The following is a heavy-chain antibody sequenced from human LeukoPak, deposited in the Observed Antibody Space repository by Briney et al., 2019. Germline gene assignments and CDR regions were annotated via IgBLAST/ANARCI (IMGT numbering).Heavy chain of an antibody. D-gene: IGHD3/OR15-3a*01. CDR1: GYSFTTYW. J-gene: IGHJ2*01. V-gene: IGHV5-10-1*01. CDR2: IDPSDSNT. CDR3: AKFGLISKDWYFDV. Sequence: ESRKISCKGSGYSFTTYWITWVRQIPGKGLEWMGRIDPSDSNTNYSPSFQGHVTISADKSISTAYLQWTSLKASDTAIYYCAKFGLISKDWYFDVWGRGTPVTVSS.